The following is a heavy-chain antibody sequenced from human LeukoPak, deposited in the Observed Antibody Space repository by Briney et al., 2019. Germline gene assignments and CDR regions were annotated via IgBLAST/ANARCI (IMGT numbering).Heavy chain of an antibody. J-gene: IGHJ3*02. D-gene: IGHD3-22*01. CDR1: GGSISSSNW. V-gene: IGHV4-4*02. CDR3: ARDQSYYDSSGNAFDI. Sequence: SETLSLTCAVSGGSISSSNWWSWVRQPPGKGLEWIGEIYHSGSTNYNPSLKSRVTISVDKSKNQFSLKLSSVTAADTAVYYCARDQSYYDSSGNAFDIWGQGTMVTVSS. CDR2: IYHSGST.